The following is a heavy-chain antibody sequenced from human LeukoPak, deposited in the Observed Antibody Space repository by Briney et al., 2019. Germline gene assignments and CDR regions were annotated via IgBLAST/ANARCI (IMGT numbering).Heavy chain of an antibody. Sequence: PGGSLRLSCEASGFTFSSYEMNWVRQAPGKGLEWVSYISSSGSTIYYADSVKGRFTISRDNAKNSLYLQMNSLRAEDTAVYYCARVGYSSGWYYFDYWGQGTLVTVSS. V-gene: IGHV3-48*03. CDR2: ISSSGSTI. J-gene: IGHJ4*02. CDR1: GFTFSSYE. D-gene: IGHD6-19*01. CDR3: ARVGYSSGWYYFDY.